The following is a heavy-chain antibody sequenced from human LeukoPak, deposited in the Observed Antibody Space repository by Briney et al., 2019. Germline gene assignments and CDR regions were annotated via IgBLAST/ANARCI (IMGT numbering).Heavy chain of an antibody. CDR1: GFTFSGYG. CDR3: ARAPHYYGSGLYYFDY. Sequence: PGRSLRLSCAASGFTFSGYGIHWVRQAPGKGLEYVSAIGTSGVNTYYANSVKGRFTISRDNSKNTLYLQMGSLRPEDMAVYYCARAPHYYGSGLYYFDYWGQGTLVTVSS. CDR2: IGTSGVNT. V-gene: IGHV3-64*01. J-gene: IGHJ4*02. D-gene: IGHD3-10*01.